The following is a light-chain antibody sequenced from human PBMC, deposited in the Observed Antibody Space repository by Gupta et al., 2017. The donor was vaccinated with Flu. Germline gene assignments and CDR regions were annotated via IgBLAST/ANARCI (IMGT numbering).Light chain of an antibody. V-gene: IGKV1-12*01. CDR1: HSHSSW. CDR2: TAA. CDR3: QRANSFPPT. Sequence: GASVTSTSQASHSHSSWLAWYQGQAGNSPMLLIYTAATHHRGSPTGIGGRASLTDFTLTIGRLQPEDYASYHCQRANSFPPTFGQGTKLQIK. J-gene: IGKJ1*01.